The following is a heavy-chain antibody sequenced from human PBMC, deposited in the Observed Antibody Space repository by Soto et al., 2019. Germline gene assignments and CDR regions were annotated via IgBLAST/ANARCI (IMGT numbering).Heavy chain of an antibody. J-gene: IGHJ3*02. CDR1: GFAFSSSA. CDR3: AVLPSPYTGYLLSAFYI. D-gene: IGHD2-15*01. Sequence: LVKFACKGAGFAFSSSAVQWVRQARGQRLEWIGWIVVGSGNTNYAQKFQERVTITRDMSTSTAYMELSSLRSEDTAVYYCAVLPSPYTGYLLSAFYIWGQGTMVTVSS. CDR2: IVVGSGNT. V-gene: IGHV1-58*01.